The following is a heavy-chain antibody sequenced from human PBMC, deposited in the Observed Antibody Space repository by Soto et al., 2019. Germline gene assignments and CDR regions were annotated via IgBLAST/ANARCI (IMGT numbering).Heavy chain of an antibody. CDR2: ISAYNGNT. Sequence: GAPVKVSRKASGYTLTSYGISWGRQAPGQGLEWMGWISAYNGNTNYAQKLQGRVTMTTDTSTSTAYMELRSLRSDDTAVYYCAFSQRKQSNNWFDPWGQGTLVTVS. D-gene: IGHD2-2*01. J-gene: IGHJ5*02. CDR1: GYTLTSYG. V-gene: IGHV1-18*01. CDR3: AFSQRKQSNNWFDP.